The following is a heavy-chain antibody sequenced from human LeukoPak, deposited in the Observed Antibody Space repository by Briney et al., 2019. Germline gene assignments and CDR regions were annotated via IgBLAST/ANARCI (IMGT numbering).Heavy chain of an antibody. CDR2: INHSGST. J-gene: IGHJ3*02. V-gene: IGHV4-34*01. CDR3: ARVALEGELSLANDAFDI. CDR1: GGSFSGYY. D-gene: IGHD3-16*02. Sequence: SETLSLTCAVYGGSFSGYYWSWIRQPPGKGLEWIGEINHSGSTNYNPSLKSRVTISVDTSKNQSSLKLSSVTAADTAVYYCARVALEGELSLANDAFDIWGQGTMVTVSS.